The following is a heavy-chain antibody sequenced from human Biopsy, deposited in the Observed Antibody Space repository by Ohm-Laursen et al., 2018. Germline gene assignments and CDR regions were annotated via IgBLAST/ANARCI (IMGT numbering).Heavy chain of an antibody. Sequence: SDTLSLICTVSGGFISSSSYYWGWIRQPPGKGLEWIGSISYTGSTHDNPSLTSRVTISVDTSKNQFSLKLYSVTAADTAVYYCAGIVLGPTNDAFDIWGQGTMVTVSS. CDR3: AGIVLGPTNDAFDI. J-gene: IGHJ3*02. D-gene: IGHD1-26*01. CDR2: ISYTGST. CDR1: GGFISSSSYY. V-gene: IGHV4-39*07.